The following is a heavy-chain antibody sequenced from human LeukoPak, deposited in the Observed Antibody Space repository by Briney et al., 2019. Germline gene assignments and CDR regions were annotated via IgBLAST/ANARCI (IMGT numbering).Heavy chain of an antibody. J-gene: IGHJ4*02. Sequence: ASVKVSCKASGYTFTGYHMHWVRQAPGQGLEWMGRINPNSGDTNYAQKFQGRVTMTRDTSISTAYMELSRLRSDDTAVYYCARDYCSSTGCLFDYWGQGTLVTVSS. CDR2: INPNSGDT. CDR3: ARDYCSSTGCLFDY. D-gene: IGHD2-2*01. CDR1: GYTFTGYH. V-gene: IGHV1-2*06.